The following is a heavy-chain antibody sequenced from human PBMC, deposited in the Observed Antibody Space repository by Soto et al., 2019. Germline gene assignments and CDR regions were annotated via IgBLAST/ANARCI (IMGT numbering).Heavy chain of an antibody. J-gene: IGHJ4*02. CDR3: ARARASQMPRDLLEDY. Sequence: ASVKVSCKASGYTFTSYAMHWVRQAPGQGLEWMGWISAYNGNTNYAQKLQGRVTMTTDPSTSTAYMELRSLRSDDTAVYYCARARASQMPRDLLEDYWGQGTLVTGS. CDR2: ISAYNGNT. CDR1: GYTFTSYA. V-gene: IGHV1-18*01. D-gene: IGHD1-26*01.